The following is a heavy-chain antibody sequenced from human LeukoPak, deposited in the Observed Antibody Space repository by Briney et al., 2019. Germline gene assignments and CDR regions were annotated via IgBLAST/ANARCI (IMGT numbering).Heavy chain of an antibody. J-gene: IGHJ4*02. CDR1: GFTFSGYG. V-gene: IGHV3-30*03. CDR2: ISYDGGNK. D-gene: IGHD3-10*01. Sequence: GRSLRLSCAASGFTFSGYGMHWVRQAPGKGLEWVAVISYDGGNKYYADSVRGRFAISRDKSKNTLNLQMNSLRTEDTAVYYCARGGQGTFYYGSGTFYFDYWGQGTLVTVSS. CDR3: ARGGQGTFYYGSGTFYFDY.